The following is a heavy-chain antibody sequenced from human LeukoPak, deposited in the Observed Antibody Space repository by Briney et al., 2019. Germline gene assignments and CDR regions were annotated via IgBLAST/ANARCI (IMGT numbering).Heavy chain of an antibody. CDR1: GFTISHYW. CDR2: SSFDGTTA. V-gene: IGHV3-74*01. Sequence: GGSLRLSCAASGFTISHYWMHWVRQTPEKGLMWVVRSSFDGTTATYAGSVKGRFTISRDNAKNTLYLQMNSLRVEDTAIYYCARDNPTFDAFDLWGPGTMVTVS. J-gene: IGHJ3*01. CDR3: ARDNPTFDAFDL. D-gene: IGHD2/OR15-2a*01.